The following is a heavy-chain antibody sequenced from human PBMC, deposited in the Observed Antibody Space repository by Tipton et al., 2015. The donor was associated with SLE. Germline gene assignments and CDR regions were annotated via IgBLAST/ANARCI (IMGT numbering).Heavy chain of an antibody. CDR2: IYHSGSI. Sequence: TLSLTCNVSGYSITSGYYWGWLRQPPGKGLEWIGSIYHSGSIYHNPSLMSRVTLSVDTSKNQFSLKLSSVTAADTAVYYCARGGQFLDYWGQGTLVTVSS. D-gene: IGHD4-11*01. J-gene: IGHJ4*02. CDR3: ARGGQFLDY. V-gene: IGHV4-38-2*02. CDR1: GYSITSGYY.